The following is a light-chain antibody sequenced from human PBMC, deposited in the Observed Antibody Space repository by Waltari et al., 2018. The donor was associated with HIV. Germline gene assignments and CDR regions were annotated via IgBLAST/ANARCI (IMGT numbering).Light chain of an antibody. CDR3: LQHHTYPYT. CDR1: QDIRSN. CDR2: VAS. V-gene: IGKV1-17*01. Sequence: DIQMTQSPSSLSASVGDRVTITCRASQDIRSNLGWYQQKPGKAPQRLIYVASSLQSGVPSRFSGSGSGTEFTLTISSLQPEDFATYYCLQHHTYPYTFGQGTKLGIK. J-gene: IGKJ2*01.